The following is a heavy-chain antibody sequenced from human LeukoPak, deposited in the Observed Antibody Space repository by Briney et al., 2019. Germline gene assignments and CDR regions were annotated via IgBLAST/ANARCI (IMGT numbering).Heavy chain of an antibody. D-gene: IGHD3-9*01. Sequence: ASVKVSCKASGYTFTRYGISWVRQAAGQGLAWMGWISADNGNTNYAQKLQGRVTMNTDTSTSTAYMELRSLRSDDTAVYYCARDWGRYFDWLSQYYFDYWGQGTLVTVSS. J-gene: IGHJ4*02. CDR1: GYTFTRYG. CDR2: ISADNGNT. CDR3: ARDWGRYFDWLSQYYFDY. V-gene: IGHV1-18*01.